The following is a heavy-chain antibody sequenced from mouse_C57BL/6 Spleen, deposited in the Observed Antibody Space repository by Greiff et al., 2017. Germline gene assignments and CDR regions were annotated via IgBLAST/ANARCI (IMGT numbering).Heavy chain of an antibody. Sequence: VQLVESGAELVRPGASVTLSCKASGYTFTDYEMHWVKQPPVHGLEWIGVIAPEPGAPAHTKKFKGKAILTADNSSSTDYIELRSLTSEDSAVYYCTRLAIVGTDYWGQGTTLTVSS. V-gene: IGHV1-15*01. D-gene: IGHD1-3*01. CDR2: IAPEPGAP. CDR1: GYTFTDYE. CDR3: TRLAIVGTDY. J-gene: IGHJ2*01.